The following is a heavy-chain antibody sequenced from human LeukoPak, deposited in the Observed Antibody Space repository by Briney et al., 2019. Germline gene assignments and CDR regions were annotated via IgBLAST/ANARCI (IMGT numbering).Heavy chain of an antibody. Sequence: PGGSLRLSCAASGFTFSSYGMHWVRQAPGKGLEWVAVISYDGSNKYYADSVKGRFTISRDNSKNTLYLQMNSLRAEDTAVYYCAKELPMVRGVIVFDYWGQGTLVTVSS. V-gene: IGHV3-30*18. CDR3: AKELPMVRGVIVFDY. J-gene: IGHJ4*02. CDR2: ISYDGSNK. CDR1: GFTFSSYG. D-gene: IGHD3-10*01.